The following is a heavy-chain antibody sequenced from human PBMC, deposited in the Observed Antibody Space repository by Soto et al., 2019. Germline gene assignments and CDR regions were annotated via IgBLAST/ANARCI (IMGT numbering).Heavy chain of an antibody. D-gene: IGHD3-10*01. CDR1: GFPFTTYG. Sequence: QVQLVESGGGVVQPGRSLRLSCAASGFPFTTYGMHWVREGPGKGLEWVAVISYDGTNKYYADSVKGRFTISRDNSKNTLYLQMNSLRPEDTALYYCVGGQYYFDYRGQGRLVTVSS. V-gene: IGHV3-30*03. CDR2: ISYDGTNK. J-gene: IGHJ4*02. CDR3: VGGQYYFDY.